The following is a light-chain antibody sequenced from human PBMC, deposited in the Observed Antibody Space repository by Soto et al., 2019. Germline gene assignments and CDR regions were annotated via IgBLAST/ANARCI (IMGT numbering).Light chain of an antibody. V-gene: IGKV1-5*03. CDR3: QHYNSYSEA. J-gene: IGKJ1*01. Sequence: DIQMTQSPSTLSGSVGDRVTITCRASQTISSWVAWYQQKPGKAPKLLIYKASNLKSGVPSRFSGSGSGTEFTLTISSLQPDDFATYYCQHYNSYSEAFGQGTKVELK. CDR2: KAS. CDR1: QTISSW.